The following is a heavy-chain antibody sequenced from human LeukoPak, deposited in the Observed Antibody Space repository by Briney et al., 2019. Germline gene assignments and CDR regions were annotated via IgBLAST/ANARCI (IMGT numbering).Heavy chain of an antibody. D-gene: IGHD4-17*01. Sequence: SETLSLTCAVYGGSFSGYYWSWIRQPPAKGLEWIGEINHSGSTNYNPSLKSRVTISVDTSKNQFSLKLSSVTAADTAVYYCARDVGGDYVEYNWFDPWGQGTLVTVSS. CDR3: ARDVGGDYVEYNWFDP. V-gene: IGHV4-34*01. CDR2: INHSGST. J-gene: IGHJ5*02. CDR1: GGSFSGYY.